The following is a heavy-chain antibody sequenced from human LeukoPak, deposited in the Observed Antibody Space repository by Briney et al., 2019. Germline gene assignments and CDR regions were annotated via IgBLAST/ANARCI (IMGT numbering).Heavy chain of an antibody. V-gene: IGHV3-30*04. Sequence: GGSLRLSCAASGFTFSSYAMHWVRQAPGKGLEWVAVISYDGSNKYYADSVKGRFTISRDNSKNTLYLQTNSLRAEDTAVYYCARDPKLDYYDSSGSLVWGQGTLVTVSS. J-gene: IGHJ4*02. D-gene: IGHD3-22*01. CDR1: GFTFSSYA. CDR2: ISYDGSNK. CDR3: ARDPKLDYYDSSGSLV.